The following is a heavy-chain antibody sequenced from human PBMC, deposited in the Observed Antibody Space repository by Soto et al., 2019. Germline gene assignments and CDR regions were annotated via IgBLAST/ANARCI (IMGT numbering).Heavy chain of an antibody. CDR1: GFTFSSYS. CDR3: ARDTTERSAANYA. CDR2: ISSSSSYI. D-gene: IGHD1-26*01. Sequence: EVQLVESGGGLVKPGGSLRLSCAASGFTFSSYSMNWVRQAPGQGLEWVSSISSSSSYIYDADSVKGRFTISRDNAKNSLYLQLNSLRAEDTAVYYCARDTTERSAANYAWGPGTLVTVSS. J-gene: IGHJ5*02. V-gene: IGHV3-21*01.